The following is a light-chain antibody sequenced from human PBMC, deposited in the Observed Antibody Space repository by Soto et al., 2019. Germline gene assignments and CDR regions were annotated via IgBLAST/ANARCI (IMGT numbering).Light chain of an antibody. CDR2: GAS. Sequence: ETVMTQSPGTLSVSPGERATLSCRASQSVSSNLAWYQQKPGQAPRLLMYGASTRATGIPARFSGSGSGTEFTLTISSLQSEDFAVYYCQQYNNWPRTFGQGTKVEIK. V-gene: IGKV3-15*01. CDR1: QSVSSN. CDR3: QQYNNWPRT. J-gene: IGKJ1*01.